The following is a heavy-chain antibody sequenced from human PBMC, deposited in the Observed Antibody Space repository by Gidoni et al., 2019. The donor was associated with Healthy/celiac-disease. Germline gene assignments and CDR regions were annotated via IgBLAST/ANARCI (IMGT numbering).Heavy chain of an antibody. CDR2: SYHSGST. D-gene: IGHD6-13*01. CDR3: ARLDRPETKNQQRHYGMDV. V-gene: IGHV4-4*02. CDR1: GGSISSSNW. J-gene: IGHJ6*02. Sequence: QVQLQESGPGLVKPSGTLSLTCAVSGGSISSSNWWSWVRQPPGKGQEWIGESYHSGSTNYNPSLKSRVTISVDKSKNQFSLKLSSVTAADTAVYYCARLDRPETKNQQRHYGMDVWGQGTTVTVSS.